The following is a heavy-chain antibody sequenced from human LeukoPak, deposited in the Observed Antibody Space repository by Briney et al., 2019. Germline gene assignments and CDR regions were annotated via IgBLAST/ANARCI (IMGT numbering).Heavy chain of an antibody. V-gene: IGHV3-9*01. CDR2: ISWNSGSI. CDR3: AKDIRSYSSGWFDY. CDR1: GFTFDDYA. Sequence: GGSLRLSCAASGFTFDDYAMHWIRQAPGKGLEWVSGISWNSGSIGYADSVKGRSTISRDNAKNSLYLQMNSLRAEDTALYYCAKDIRSYSSGWFDYWGQGTLVTVSS. D-gene: IGHD6-19*01. J-gene: IGHJ5*01.